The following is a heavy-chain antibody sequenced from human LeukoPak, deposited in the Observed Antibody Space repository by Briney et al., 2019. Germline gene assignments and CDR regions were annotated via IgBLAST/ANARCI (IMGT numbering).Heavy chain of an antibody. CDR2: INSDGSSR. J-gene: IGHJ4*02. CDR3: ARGGPDSGDYSSLFES. CDR1: GFTFSNYW. D-gene: IGHD3-22*01. Sequence: GGSESLSCAASGFTFSNYWMSWVRQAPGKGLVWVSRINSDGSSRHYADSVKGRFTISRDNAKNTLHLQMTSLRAEDTAVYYCARGGPDSGDYSSLFESWGRGILVTVSS. V-gene: IGHV3-74*01.